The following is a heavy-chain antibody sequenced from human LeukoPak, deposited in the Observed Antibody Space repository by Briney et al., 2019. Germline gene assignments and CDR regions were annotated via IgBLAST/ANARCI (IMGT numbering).Heavy chain of an antibody. CDR3: ARELFGESNFDY. CDR2: IYTSGST. J-gene: IGHJ4*02. D-gene: IGHD3-10*01. CDR1: GGSINIYY. Sequence: SETLFLICTVSGGSINIYYWSWIRQPAGKGLEWIGRIYTSGSTNYNPSLKTRVTMSVDTSKNQFSLKLSSVTAADTAVYYCARELFGESNFDYWGQRTLGTVSS. V-gene: IGHV4-4*07.